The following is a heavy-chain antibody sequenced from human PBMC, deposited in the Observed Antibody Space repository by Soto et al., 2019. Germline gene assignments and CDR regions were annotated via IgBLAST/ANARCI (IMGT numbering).Heavy chain of an antibody. CDR3: ARGYSGYGNYYYYMDV. CDR2: IYYSGST. CDR1: GGSISSSSYY. J-gene: IGHJ6*03. D-gene: IGHD5-12*01. Sequence: SETLSLTCTVSGGSISSSSYYWGWIRQPPGKGLEWIGSIYYSGSTYYNPSLKSRVTISVDTSKNQFSLKLSSVTAADTAVYYCARGYSGYGNYYYYMDVWGKGTTVTVSS. V-gene: IGHV4-39*01.